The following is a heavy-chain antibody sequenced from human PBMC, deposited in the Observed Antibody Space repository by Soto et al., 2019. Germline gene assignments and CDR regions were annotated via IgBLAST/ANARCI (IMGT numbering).Heavy chain of an antibody. V-gene: IGHV3-7*01. D-gene: IGHD3-3*01. Sequence: PGGSLRLSCAASGFTFSSYWMSWVRQAPGKGLEWVANIKQDGSEKYYVDSVKGRFTISRDNAKNSLYLQMNSLRAEDTAVYYCARDTNYTYGVFEWLFLRPWYFDDWGQGTLVPVSS. CDR2: IKQDGSEK. CDR3: ARDTNYTYGVFEWLFLRPWYFDD. J-gene: IGHJ4*02. CDR1: GFTFSSYW.